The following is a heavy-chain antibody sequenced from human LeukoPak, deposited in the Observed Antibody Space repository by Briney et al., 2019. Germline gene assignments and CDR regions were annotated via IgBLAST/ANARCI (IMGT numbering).Heavy chain of an antibody. D-gene: IGHD3-10*01. CDR3: ARDRVLLWFGESYYFDY. CDR1: GYTFTSYA. J-gene: IGHJ4*02. CDR2: INPNTGNP. Sequence: ASVKVSCKASGYTFTSYAMNWVRQAPGQGLEWMGWINPNTGNPTYAQGFTGRFVFSLDTSVSTAYLQISSLKAEYTAVYYCARDRVLLWFGESYYFDYWGQGTLVTVSS. V-gene: IGHV7-4-1*02.